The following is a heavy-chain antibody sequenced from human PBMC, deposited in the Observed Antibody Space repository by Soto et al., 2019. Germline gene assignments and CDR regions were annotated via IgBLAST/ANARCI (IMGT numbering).Heavy chain of an antibody. V-gene: IGHV3-74*01. CDR1: GFTFSSYW. J-gene: IGHJ4*02. CDR2: INSDGSST. Sequence: GGSLRLSCAASGFTFSSYWMHWVRQAPGKGLVWVSRINSDGSSTSYADAVKGRFTISRDNAKNTLYLQMNSLRAEDTAVYYCARLLSDYYDSSGYYSDYWGQGTLVTVSS. D-gene: IGHD3-22*01. CDR3: ARLLSDYYDSSGYYSDY.